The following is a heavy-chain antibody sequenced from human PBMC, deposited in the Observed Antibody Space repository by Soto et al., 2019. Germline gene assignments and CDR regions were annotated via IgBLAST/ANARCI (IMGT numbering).Heavy chain of an antibody. CDR1: GGSFSGYY. CDR2: INHSGST. Sequence: PSETLSLTCAVYGGSFSGYYWSWIRQPPGKGLEWIGEINHSGSTNYNPSLKSRVTISVDTSKNQFSLKLSSVTAADTAVYYCARAFCSGGSCYPRLNLFDLWGQGTLVIVSS. J-gene: IGHJ5*02. V-gene: IGHV4-34*01. CDR3: ARAFCSGGSCYPRLNLFDL. D-gene: IGHD2-15*01.